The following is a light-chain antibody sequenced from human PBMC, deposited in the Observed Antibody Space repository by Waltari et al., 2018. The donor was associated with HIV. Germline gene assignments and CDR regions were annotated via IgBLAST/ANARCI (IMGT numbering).Light chain of an antibody. V-gene: IGLV2-14*03. J-gene: IGLJ2*01. CDR3: SSYTSITLI. Sequence: QSALTQPASVSGSPGQSIPISCTGSGSDIGGYNYVSWYQHYPGKAPKLIIYDVSRRPSVVSNRFSGSKSRNTASLTISGLRAEDEADYYCSSYTSITLIFGGGTKLTVL. CDR2: DVS. CDR1: GSDIGGYNY.